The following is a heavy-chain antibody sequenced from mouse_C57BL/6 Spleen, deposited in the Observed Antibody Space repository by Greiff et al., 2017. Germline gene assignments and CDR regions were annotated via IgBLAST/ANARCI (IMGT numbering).Heavy chain of an antibody. D-gene: IGHD1-1*01. V-gene: IGHV1-69*01. CDR1: GYTFTSYW. J-gene: IGHJ2*01. Sequence: QVHLKQSGAELVMPGASVKLSCKASGYTFTSYWMHWVKQRPGQGLEWIGGIDPSDSYTNYNQKFKGKSTLTVDKSSSTAYMQLSSLTSEDSAVYYCAVITAVVATDYFDYWGQGTTLTVSS. CDR3: AVITAVVATDYFDY. CDR2: IDPSDSYT.